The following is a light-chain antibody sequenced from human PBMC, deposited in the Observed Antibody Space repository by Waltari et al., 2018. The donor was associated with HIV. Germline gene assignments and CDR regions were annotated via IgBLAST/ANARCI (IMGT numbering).Light chain of an antibody. CDR2: DDS. CDR3: QVWDGGSDPPGV. V-gene: IGLV3-21*02. CDR1: KIGDKS. J-gene: IGLJ3*02. Sequence: YVLTQPPSVSVAPGQTARMTCGGTKIGDKSVHWYQQRPGQAPVVVVYDDSDRPSGISERISGANSGNTATLIISRVEAGDEADYYCQVWDGGSDPPGVFGGGTRLTVL.